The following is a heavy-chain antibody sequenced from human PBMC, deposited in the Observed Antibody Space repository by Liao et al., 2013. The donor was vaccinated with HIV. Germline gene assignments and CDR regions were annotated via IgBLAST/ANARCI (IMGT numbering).Heavy chain of an antibody. J-gene: IGHJ3*02. Sequence: QVQLQQWGAGLLKPSETLSLTCAVYGGSFSGYYWSWIRQPPGKGLEWIGEINHSGSTNYNPSLKSRVTISVDTSKNQFSLKLSSVTAADTAVYYCASAPGDWEEDAFDIWGQGTMVTVSS. CDR3: ASAPGDWEEDAFDI. V-gene: IGHV4-34*01. CDR1: GGSFSGYY. D-gene: IGHD3/OR15-3a*01. CDR2: INHSGST.